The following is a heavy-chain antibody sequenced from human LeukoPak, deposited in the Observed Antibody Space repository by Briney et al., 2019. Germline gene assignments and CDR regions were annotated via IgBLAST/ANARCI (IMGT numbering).Heavy chain of an antibody. CDR1: GGSISSSSYY. D-gene: IGHD6-19*01. V-gene: IGHV4-39*07. CDR2: IYYSGST. J-gene: IGHJ4*02. CDR3: ARANMQWLMRRGLFDS. Sequence: SETLSLTCTVSGGSISSSSYYWGWIRQPPGKGLEWIGSIYYSGSTYYNPSLKSRVTISVDTSKNQFSLKLSSVTAADTAVYYCARANMQWLMRRGLFDSWGQGTLVTVSS.